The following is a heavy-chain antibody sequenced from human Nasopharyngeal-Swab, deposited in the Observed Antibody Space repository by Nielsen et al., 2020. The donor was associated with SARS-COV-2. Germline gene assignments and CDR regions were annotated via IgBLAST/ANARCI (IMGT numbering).Heavy chain of an antibody. CDR2: ISSSSYT. D-gene: IGHD2-2*01. V-gene: IGHV3-11*05. J-gene: IGHJ6*02. Sequence: GESLKISCAASGFTFSDYYMSWIRQAPGKGLEWVSYISSSSYTNYADSVKGRFTIPRDNAKNSLYLQMNSLRAEDTAVYYCARDSMPHCSSTSCRKYGMDVWGQGTTVTVSS. CDR3: ARDSMPHCSSTSCRKYGMDV. CDR1: GFTFSDYY.